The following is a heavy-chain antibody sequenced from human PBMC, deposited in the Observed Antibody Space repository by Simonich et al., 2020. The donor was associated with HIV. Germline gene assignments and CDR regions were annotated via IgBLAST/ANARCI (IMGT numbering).Heavy chain of an antibody. D-gene: IGHD1-1*01. CDR2: INHSGST. V-gene: IGHV4-34*01. Sequence: QVQLQQWGAGLLKPSETLSLTCAVNGGSFSGYYWSWIRQPPGKGLEGIGEINHSGSTNYNPSLKSRVTISVDTSKNQFSLKLNSVTAADTAVYYCARPTGTDAFDIWGQGTMVTVSS. J-gene: IGHJ3*02. CDR3: ARPTGTDAFDI. CDR1: GGSFSGYY.